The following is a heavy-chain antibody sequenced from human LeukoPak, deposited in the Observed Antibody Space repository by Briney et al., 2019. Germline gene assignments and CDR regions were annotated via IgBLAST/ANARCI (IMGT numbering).Heavy chain of an antibody. D-gene: IGHD3-22*01. CDR1: GGSISSGGYS. V-gene: IGHV4-30-2*01. Sequence: SETLSLTCAVSGGSISSGGYSWSWIRQPPGKGLEWIGYIYHSGSTYYNPSLKSRVTISVDRSKNQFSLKLSSVTAADTAVYYCARVYYYDSSGPNDYWGQGTLVTVSS. CDR3: ARVYYYDSSGPNDY. CDR2: IYHSGST. J-gene: IGHJ4*02.